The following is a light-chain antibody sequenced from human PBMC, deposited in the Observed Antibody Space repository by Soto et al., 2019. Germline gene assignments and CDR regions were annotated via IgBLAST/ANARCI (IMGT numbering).Light chain of an antibody. J-gene: IGKJ3*01. CDR1: QSLTSY. V-gene: IGKV3-11*01. CDR3: QQRSNWPT. CDR2: DAN. Sequence: EIVLTQSPATLSLSPGDRATLSCRASQSLTSYVAWYQQKAGQAPRLLIYDANNRATGIPARFSGSGSGTDFTLTISSLGPEDFAVYYCQQRSNWPTFGPGTKVDVK.